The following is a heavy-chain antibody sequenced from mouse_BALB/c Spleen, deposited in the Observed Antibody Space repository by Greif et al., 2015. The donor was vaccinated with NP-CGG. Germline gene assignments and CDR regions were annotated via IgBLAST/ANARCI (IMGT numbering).Heavy chain of an antibody. Sequence: QVQLQQSGPELVKPGASVTISCKASGYTFTSYYIHWVKQRPGQGLEWIGWIFPGNVNTKYNEKFKGKATLTADKSSNTVYIQLSSLTSEDSAVYFCVRDAMDYWGQGTSVTVSS. J-gene: IGHJ4*01. V-gene: IGHV1S56*01. CDR3: VRDAMDY. CDR1: GYTFTSYY. CDR2: IFPGNVNT.